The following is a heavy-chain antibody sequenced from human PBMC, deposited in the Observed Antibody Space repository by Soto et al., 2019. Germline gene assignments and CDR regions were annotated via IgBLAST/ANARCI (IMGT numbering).Heavy chain of an antibody. CDR2: IIPIFGTA. CDR1: GGTFSSYA. CDR3: ARSTFGRFGESQEGGYYYYGMDV. V-gene: IGHV1-69*06. D-gene: IGHD3-10*01. Sequence: GASVKVSCKASGGTFSSYAISWVRQAPGQGLEWMGGIIPIFGTANYGQKFQGRVTITADKSTSTAYMELSSLRSEDTAVYYCARSTFGRFGESQEGGYYYYGMDVWGQGTTVTVSS. J-gene: IGHJ6*02.